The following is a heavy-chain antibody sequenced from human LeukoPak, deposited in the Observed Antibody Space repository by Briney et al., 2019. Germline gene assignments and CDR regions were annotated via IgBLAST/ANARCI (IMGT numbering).Heavy chain of an antibody. CDR2: ISSSGSTI. D-gene: IGHD3-3*01. V-gene: IGHV3-11*01. Sequence: AGGSLRLSCAASGFTFSDYYMSWIRQAPGKGLEWVSYISSSGSTIYYADSVKGRFTISRDNAKNSLYLQMDSLRAEDTAVYYCARDSTIFGVVITWGQGTLVTVSS. CDR3: ARDSTIFGVVIT. CDR1: GFTFSDYY. J-gene: IGHJ5*02.